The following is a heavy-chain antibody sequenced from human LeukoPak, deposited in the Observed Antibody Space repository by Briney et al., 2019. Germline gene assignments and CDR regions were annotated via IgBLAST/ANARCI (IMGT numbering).Heavy chain of an antibody. V-gene: IGHV4-39*07. J-gene: IGHJ3*02. CDR2: IYDSGST. CDR1: GGSIRSSYYY. D-gene: IGHD1-26*01. CDR3: ARARSGSPGDAFDI. Sequence: SETLSLTCTVSGGSIRSSYYYWGWIRQPPGKGLEWIGSIYDSGSTNYNPSLKSRVTISVDKSKNQFSLKLSSVTAADTAVYYCARARSGSPGDAFDIWGQGTMVTVSS.